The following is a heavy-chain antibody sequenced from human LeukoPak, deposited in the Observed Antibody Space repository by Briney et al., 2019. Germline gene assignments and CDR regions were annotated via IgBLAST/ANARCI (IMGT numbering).Heavy chain of an antibody. Sequence: PGGSLRLSCAASGFTFDDYGMSWVRQAPGKGLEWLSLINWNGDRTGYAESVKGRFSIFRDNAKNSLYLQMNSLRADDTALYYCAREISGIAVAGTGPYYYYYMDVWGKGTTVTVCS. CDR2: INWNGDRT. CDR3: AREISGIAVAGTGPYYYYYMDV. CDR1: GFTFDDYG. J-gene: IGHJ6*03. V-gene: IGHV3-20*04. D-gene: IGHD6-19*01.